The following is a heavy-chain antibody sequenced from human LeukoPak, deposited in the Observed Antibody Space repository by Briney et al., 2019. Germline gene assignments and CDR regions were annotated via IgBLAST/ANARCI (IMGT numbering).Heavy chain of an antibody. CDR1: GFTFDDYG. V-gene: IGHV3-20*04. J-gene: IGHJ4*02. D-gene: IGHD3-22*01. Sequence: SGGSLRLSCAASGFTFDDYGMSWVRQAPGKGLEWVSGINWNGGSTGYADSVKGRFTISRDNAKNSLYLQMNSLRAEDTALYYCARDRLGDYDHSGYYDKWGQGTLVTVSS. CDR3: ARDRLGDYDHSGYYDK. CDR2: INWNGGST.